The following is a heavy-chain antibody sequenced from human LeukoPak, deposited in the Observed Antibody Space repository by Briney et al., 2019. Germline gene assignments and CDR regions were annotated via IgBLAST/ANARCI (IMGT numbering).Heavy chain of an antibody. J-gene: IGHJ4*02. CDR3: ARGPGSIAAAGQLDY. CDR1: GYTFTSYD. CDR2: MNPNSGNT. D-gene: IGHD6-13*01. Sequence: GASVKVSCKASGYTFTSYDINWVRQATGQGLEWMGWMNPNSGNTGYAQKFQGRVTIIRNTSISTAYMELSSPRSEDTAVYYCARGPGSIAAAGQLDYWGQGTLVTVSS. V-gene: IGHV1-8*03.